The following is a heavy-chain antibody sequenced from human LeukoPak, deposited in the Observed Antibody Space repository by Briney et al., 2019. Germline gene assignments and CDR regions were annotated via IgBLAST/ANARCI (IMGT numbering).Heavy chain of an antibody. V-gene: IGHV3-23*01. CDR3: AKDLGGVGNLDY. J-gene: IGHJ4*02. CDR1: GFTFSSYA. D-gene: IGHD3-16*01. CDR2: ISGSGGST. Sequence: PGGSLRLSCAASGFTFSSYAMSWARQAPGKGLEWVSAISGSGGSTYYADSVKGRFTISRDNSKNTLYLQMNSLRAEDTAVYYCAKDLGGVGNLDYWGQGTLVTVSS.